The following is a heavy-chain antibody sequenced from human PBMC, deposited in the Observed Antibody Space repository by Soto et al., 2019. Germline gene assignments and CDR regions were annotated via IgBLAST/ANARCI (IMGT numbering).Heavy chain of an antibody. CDR1: GYTFTSYG. CDR3: AXXXGVQARFDP. CDR2: ISAYNGNT. Sequence: QVQLVQSGAEVKKPGASVKVSCKASGYTFTSYGXXXXXXXXXXXLEWMGWISAYNGNTNYAQKLQGRVTMTTDTXXXXXXXEXXXLXXXDXAVYYXAXXXGVQARFDPWGQGTLVTVSS. J-gene: IGHJ5*02. D-gene: IGHD3-10*01. V-gene: IGHV1-18*01.